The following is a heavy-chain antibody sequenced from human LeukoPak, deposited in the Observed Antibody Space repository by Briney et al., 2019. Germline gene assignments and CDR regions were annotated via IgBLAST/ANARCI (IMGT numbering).Heavy chain of an antibody. D-gene: IGHD2-2*01. J-gene: IGHJ4*02. CDR3: ARQEISSNKFDY. Sequence: PSETLSLTCTVSGGSISSSSYYWGWIRQPPGKGLEWIGSIYYSGGTYYNPSLKSRVTISVDTSKNQFSLKLSSVTAADTAVYYCARQEISSNKFDYWGQGTLVTVSS. V-gene: IGHV4-39*01. CDR2: IYYSGGT. CDR1: GGSISSSSYY.